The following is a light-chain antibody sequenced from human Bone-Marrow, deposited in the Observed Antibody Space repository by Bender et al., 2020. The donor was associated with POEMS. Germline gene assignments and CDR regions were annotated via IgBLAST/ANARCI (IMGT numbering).Light chain of an antibody. CDR3: SSYVGSSSYV. Sequence: QSALTQPRSVSGSPGQSVTISCTGTSSDIGAYSYVSWYRHHPGKAPKLMIYDVTKRPSGVSNRFSGSKSGNTASLTISGLQAEDEADYYCSSYVGSSSYVFGSGTKVTVL. J-gene: IGLJ1*01. V-gene: IGLV2-11*01. CDR2: DVT. CDR1: SSDIGAYSY.